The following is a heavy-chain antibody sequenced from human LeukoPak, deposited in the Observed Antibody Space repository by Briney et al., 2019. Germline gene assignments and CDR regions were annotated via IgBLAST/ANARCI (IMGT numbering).Heavy chain of an antibody. D-gene: IGHD3-10*01. CDR1: GFTFGIYE. CDR2: ISGGGETM. J-gene: IGHJ4*02. V-gene: IGHV3-23*01. CDR3: AKDFTMIRGSELDY. Sequence: GGSLRLSCAASGFTFGIYEMNWVRQPPGKGLEWVSYISGGGETMYYADSVKGRFTISRDNSKNTLYLQMNSLRAEDTAVYYCAKDFTMIRGSELDYWGQGTLVTVSS.